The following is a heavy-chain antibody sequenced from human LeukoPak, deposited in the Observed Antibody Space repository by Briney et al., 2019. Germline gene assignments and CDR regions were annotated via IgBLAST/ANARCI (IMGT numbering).Heavy chain of an antibody. J-gene: IGHJ4*02. Sequence: PGGSLRLSCAASGFAFSRHGIHWVRQAPGKGLEWVSYISSSGSTIYYADSVKGRFTIFRDNAKNSLYLQMNSLRAEDTAVYYCARDSYGFFYFDYWGQGTPVTVSS. D-gene: IGHD5-18*01. CDR2: ISSSGSTI. V-gene: IGHV3-48*04. CDR1: GFAFSRHG. CDR3: ARDSYGFFYFDY.